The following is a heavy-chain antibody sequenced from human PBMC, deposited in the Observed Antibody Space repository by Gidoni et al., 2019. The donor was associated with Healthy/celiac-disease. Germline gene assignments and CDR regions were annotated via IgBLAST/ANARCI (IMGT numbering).Heavy chain of an antibody. D-gene: IGHD2-15*01. J-gene: IGHJ6*02. Sequence: EVQLLESGGGLVQPGGSLRLSCAASGFTFSSYARSWVRQAPGKGLEWVSAISGSGGSTYYADSVKGRFTISRDNSKNTLYLQMNSLRAEDTAVYYCAKESVVGQGYYYYYGMDVWGQGTTVTVSS. CDR3: AKESVVGQGYYYYYGMDV. V-gene: IGHV3-23*01. CDR1: GFTFSSYA. CDR2: ISGSGGST.